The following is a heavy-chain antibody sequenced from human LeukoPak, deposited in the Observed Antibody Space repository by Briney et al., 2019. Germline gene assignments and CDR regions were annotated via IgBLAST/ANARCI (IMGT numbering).Heavy chain of an antibody. CDR1: GFTFSSYA. J-gene: IGHJ4*02. D-gene: IGHD5-12*01. CDR3: ARDRGYSGYGPVDY. V-gene: IGHV3-30-3*01. Sequence: PGGSLRLSCAASGFTFSSYAMHWVRQAPGKGLEWVAVISYDGSNKYYADSVKGRFTISRDNSKNTLYLQMNSLRAEDTAVYYCARDRGYSGYGPVDYWGQGTLVTVSS. CDR2: ISYDGSNK.